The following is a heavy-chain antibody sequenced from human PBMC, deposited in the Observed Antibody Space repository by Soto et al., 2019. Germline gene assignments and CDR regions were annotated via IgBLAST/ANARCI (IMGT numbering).Heavy chain of an antibody. J-gene: IGHJ4*02. CDR3: ARATDRITIFGVVPNGRPHDFDY. CDR2: ISAYNGNT. Sequence: ASVKVSCKASGYTFTSYGISWVRQAPGQGLEWMGWISAYNGNTNYAQKLQGRVTMTTGTSTSTAYMELRSLRSDDTAVYYCARATDRITIFGVVPNGRPHDFDYWGQGTLVTVSS. V-gene: IGHV1-18*01. CDR1: GYTFTSYG. D-gene: IGHD3-3*01.